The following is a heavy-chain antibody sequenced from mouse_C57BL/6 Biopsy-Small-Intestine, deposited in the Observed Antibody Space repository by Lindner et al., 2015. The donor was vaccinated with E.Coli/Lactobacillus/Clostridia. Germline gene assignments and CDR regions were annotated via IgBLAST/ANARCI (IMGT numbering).Heavy chain of an antibody. J-gene: IGHJ2*01. V-gene: IGHV5-17*01. D-gene: IGHD3-3*01. CDR2: ISSRSSTI. Sequence: VQLQESGGGLVKPGGSRKFSCAASGFTFSDYGMHWVRQAPEKGLEWVAYISSRSSTIYYADTVKGRFTISRDNAKNTLFLQMTSLRSEDTAMYYCAREGRGPAYYFDYWGQGTTLTVSS. CDR3: AREGRGPAYYFDY. CDR1: GFTFSDYG.